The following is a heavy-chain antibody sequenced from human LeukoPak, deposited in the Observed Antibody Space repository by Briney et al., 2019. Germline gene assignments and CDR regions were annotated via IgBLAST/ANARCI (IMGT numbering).Heavy chain of an antibody. CDR1: GGSISSYY. CDR3: ARDSGSGTYY. J-gene: IGHJ4*02. V-gene: IGHV4-59*01. D-gene: IGHD6-19*01. Sequence: KPSETLSLTCTVSGGSISSYYWSWIRQPPRKGVGWIGDIYYSGSTNYNPSLKSRVTISIDTSKNQFSLKLSSVTAADTAVYYCARDSGSGTYYWGQGTLVTVSS. CDR2: IYYSGST.